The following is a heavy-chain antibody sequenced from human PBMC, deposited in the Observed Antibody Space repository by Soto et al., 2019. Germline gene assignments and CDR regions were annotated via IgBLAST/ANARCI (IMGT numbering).Heavy chain of an antibody. D-gene: IGHD5-18*01. Sequence: QVQLVESGGGVVQPGRSLRLSCAASGFTFSSYAMHWVRQAPGKGLEWVAVISYDGSNKYYADSVKGRFTISRDNSKNTLYLHMNSLRAEVTAVYYCARDHLWVTAIVLWYFELWGRGTLVTVSS. CDR1: GFTFSSYA. CDR3: ARDHLWVTAIVLWYFEL. V-gene: IGHV3-30-3*01. J-gene: IGHJ2*01. CDR2: ISYDGSNK.